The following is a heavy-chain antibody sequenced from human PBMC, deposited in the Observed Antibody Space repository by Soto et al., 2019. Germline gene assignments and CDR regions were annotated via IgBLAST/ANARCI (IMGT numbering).Heavy chain of an antibody. CDR2: IHGGGGAT. CDR3: TKLEGHHLEYCYLDF. Sequence: EVQLLESGGGLVQPGGSLRLSCAASGFTFSAYAMGWVRQAPGKGLEWVSTIHGGGGATHYADSVKGRFTIYRDDSQNTMYAHMNSLRAEDTAVYCCTKLEGHHLEYCYLDFSGRGTLVTVSS. CDR1: GFTFSAYA. J-gene: IGHJ2*01. V-gene: IGHV3-23*01.